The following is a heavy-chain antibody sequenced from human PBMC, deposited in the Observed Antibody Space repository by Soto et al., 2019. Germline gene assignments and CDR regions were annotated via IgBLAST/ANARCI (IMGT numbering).Heavy chain of an antibody. V-gene: IGHV1-69*02. J-gene: IGHJ4*02. Sequence: QVQLVQSGAEVKKPGSSVKVSCKASGGTFSSYTISWVRQAPGQGLEWMGRIIPILGIANYAQKFQGRVTITADKSTSTAYMDLSSLRSEDTAVYYCARLRFSGIAAAYWGQGTLVTVSS. D-gene: IGHD6-13*01. CDR1: GGTFSSYT. CDR3: ARLRFSGIAAAY. CDR2: IIPILGIA.